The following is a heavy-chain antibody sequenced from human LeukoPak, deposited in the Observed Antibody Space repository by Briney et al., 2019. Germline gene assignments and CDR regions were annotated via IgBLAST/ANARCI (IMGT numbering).Heavy chain of an antibody. CDR3: ARDSAYYDILTGYPGDYYFDY. J-gene: IGHJ4*02. Sequence: PSETLSLTCTVSGGSISSYYWSWTRQPAGKGLEWIGRIYTSGSTNYNPSLKSRVTMSVDTSKNQFSLKLSSVTAADTAVYYCARDSAYYDILTGYPGDYYFDYWGQGTLVTVSS. D-gene: IGHD3-9*01. V-gene: IGHV4-4*07. CDR1: GGSISSYY. CDR2: IYTSGST.